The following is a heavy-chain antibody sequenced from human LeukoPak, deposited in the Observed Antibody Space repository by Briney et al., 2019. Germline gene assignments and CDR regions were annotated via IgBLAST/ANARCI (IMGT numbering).Heavy chain of an antibody. CDR3: AREHPDWYFDL. J-gene: IGHJ2*01. CDR2: ISSSGSTI. V-gene: IGHV3-48*03. Sequence: PGGSLRLSCAASGFTFSSYEMNWVRQAPGKGLEWVSYISSSGSTIYYADSVKGRFTISRDNAKNSLYLQMNSLRAEDTAVYYCAREHPDWYFDLWGRGTLVTVSS. CDR1: GFTFSSYE.